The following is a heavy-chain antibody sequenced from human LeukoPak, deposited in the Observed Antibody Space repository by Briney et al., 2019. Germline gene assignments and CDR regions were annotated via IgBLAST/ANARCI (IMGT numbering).Heavy chain of an antibody. V-gene: IGHV3-30*18. Sequence: QPGGSLRLSCAASGFTFSTFGMHWVRQAPGKGLEWVAVISYDGSTKYYADSVKGRFTISRDNSKNTLYLQMNSLRAEDTAVYYCAKEKSTSNIDYWGQGTLVTVSS. CDR1: GFTFSTFG. CDR3: AKEKSTSNIDY. D-gene: IGHD2-2*01. J-gene: IGHJ4*02. CDR2: ISYDGSTK.